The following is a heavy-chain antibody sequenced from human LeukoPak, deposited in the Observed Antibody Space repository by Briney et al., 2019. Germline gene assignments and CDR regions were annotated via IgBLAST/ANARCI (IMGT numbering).Heavy chain of an antibody. V-gene: IGHV5-51*01. Sequence: GESLKISCKGSGNTFNSYWIGWVRQMPGKGLEWMGIIYPGDSDTRYSPSFQGQVTISVDKSISTAYLQWSSLKASDSAMYYCARSFSSRWYLQHWGQGSLVTVSS. D-gene: IGHD2-15*01. CDR2: IYPGDSDT. J-gene: IGHJ1*01. CDR1: GNTFNSYW. CDR3: ARSFSSRWYLQH.